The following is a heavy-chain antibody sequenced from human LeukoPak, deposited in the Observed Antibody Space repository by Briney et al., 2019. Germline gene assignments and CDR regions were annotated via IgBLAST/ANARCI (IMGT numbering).Heavy chain of an antibody. Sequence: SETLSLTCTVSGGSINSYYWSWIRQPAGKGLEWIGRIYSSGSTNYNPSLKSRVTMSVDTSKNQFSLKLSSMTAADTAVYYCARGSGGWFSIDYWGQEPWSPSPQ. CDR1: GGSINSYY. V-gene: IGHV4-4*07. D-gene: IGHD6-19*01. CDR2: IYSSGST. J-gene: IGHJ4*01. CDR3: ARGSGGWFSIDY.